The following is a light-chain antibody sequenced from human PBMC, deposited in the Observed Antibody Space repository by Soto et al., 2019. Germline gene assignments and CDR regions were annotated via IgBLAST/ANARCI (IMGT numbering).Light chain of an antibody. CDR2: AAS. CDR3: HKYGSSPHT. Sequence: EIVLTQSPGALSLSPGDRATLSCRASQSVYTRYLAWYQQRPGQAPRLLIYAASSRATGIPDRFSGSGSGTDFTLTIVRLEPEDSGMFYCHKYGSSPHTFGQGTKLEIK. V-gene: IGKV3-20*01. J-gene: IGKJ2*01. CDR1: QSVYTRY.